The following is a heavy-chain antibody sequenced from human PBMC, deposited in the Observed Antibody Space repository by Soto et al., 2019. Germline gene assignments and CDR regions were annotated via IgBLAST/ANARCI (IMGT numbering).Heavy chain of an antibody. V-gene: IGHV3-23*01. CDR1: GFSIGSSA. CDR2: IGGNGVTT. CDR3: AKSSRYCSGGGCFYYFDY. Sequence: EVQLLESGGGLVQPGGSLRLSCAASGFSIGSSAWSWVRQAPGKGLDWVSTIGGNGVTTFYADSAKGRFTISRDISRNTVLLQMSSLRAEHTALDYCAKSSRYCSGGGCFYYFDYWGQGTLVTVSS. D-gene: IGHD2-15*01. J-gene: IGHJ4*02.